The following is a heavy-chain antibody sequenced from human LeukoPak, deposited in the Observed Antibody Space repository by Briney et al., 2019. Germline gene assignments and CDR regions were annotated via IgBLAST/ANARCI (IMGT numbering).Heavy chain of an antibody. CDR1: GFTFSIST. V-gene: IGHV3-21*01. J-gene: IGHJ4*02. CDR2: ISSSSSNT. CDR3: ARDYYGSVDY. D-gene: IGHD3-10*01. Sequence: GGSLRLSCAASGFTFSISTMNWVRQAPGQGLEWVSSISSSSSNTHYADSVKGRFTISRDNAKNSLYLQMNSLRDEDTAVYYCARDYYGSVDYWGQGTLVTVSA.